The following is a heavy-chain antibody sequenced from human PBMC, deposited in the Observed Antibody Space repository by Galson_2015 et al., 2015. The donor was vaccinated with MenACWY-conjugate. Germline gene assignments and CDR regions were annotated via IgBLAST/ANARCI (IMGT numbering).Heavy chain of an antibody. V-gene: IGHV3-23*01. J-gene: IGHJ4*02. D-gene: IGHD3-9*01. CDR3: ARDLILTGHIFDY. CDR2: IRSSGGKT. Sequence: SLRLSCAASGFTFSSHGMSWVRQAPGKGLEWVSAIRSSGGKTYYADTVKGRFTITRDNSENTLYVQMNSLRDEDTAVYYGARDLILTGHIFDYLGQGNLVIVPS. CDR1: GFTFSSHG.